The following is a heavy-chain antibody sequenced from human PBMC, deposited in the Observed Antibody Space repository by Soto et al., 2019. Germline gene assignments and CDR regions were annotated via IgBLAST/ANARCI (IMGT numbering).Heavy chain of an antibody. Sequence: PGGSLRLSCAASGFTFSIYWMHWVRQTPGKGLVWVSRMNADGRKTHYADSVKGRFTISRDNAKNTLHLQMDSLRVEDSAVYYCAKAHSGSNSIDYWGLGTQVTVSS. CDR1: GFTFSIYW. V-gene: IGHV3-74*01. CDR3: AKAHSGSNSIDY. J-gene: IGHJ4*02. D-gene: IGHD4-4*01. CDR2: MNADGRKT.